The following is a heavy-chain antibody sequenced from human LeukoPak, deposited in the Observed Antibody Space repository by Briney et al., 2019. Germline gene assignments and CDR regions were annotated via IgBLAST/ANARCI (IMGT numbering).Heavy chain of an antibody. Sequence: PGRSLSLSCAASGFTFSSYGMHWVRQAPGKGLEWVAVISYDGSNKYYADSVKGRFTISRDNSKNTLYLQMNSLRAEDTAVYYCAKDDVGYDFWSGYYIFVYWGQGTLVTVSS. J-gene: IGHJ4*02. CDR3: AKDDVGYDFWSGYYIFVY. V-gene: IGHV3-30*18. CDR1: GFTFSSYG. D-gene: IGHD3-3*01. CDR2: ISYDGSNK.